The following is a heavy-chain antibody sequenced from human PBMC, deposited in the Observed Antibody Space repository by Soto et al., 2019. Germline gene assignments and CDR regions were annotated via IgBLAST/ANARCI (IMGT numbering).Heavy chain of an antibody. CDR2: INAGNGNT. CDR1: GYTVTSYA. CDR3: ARGPGRVATPNWFDP. J-gene: IGHJ5*02. Sequence: QVQLVQSGAEVKKPGASVKVSCKASGYTVTSYAMHWVRQAPGQRREWMGWINAGNGNTKYSQKFQGRVTITRDTSASTAYMELSSLRSEDTVVYYCARGPGRVATPNWFDPWGQGTLVTVSS. V-gene: IGHV1-3*01. D-gene: IGHD5-12*01.